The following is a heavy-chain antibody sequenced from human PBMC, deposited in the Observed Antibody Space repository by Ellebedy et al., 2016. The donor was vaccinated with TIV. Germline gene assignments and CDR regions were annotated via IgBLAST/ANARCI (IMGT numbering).Heavy chain of an antibody. D-gene: IGHD5-24*01. V-gene: IGHV3-48*02. CDR1: GFTFSTYS. J-gene: IGHJ4*02. Sequence: GGSLRLSCAASGFTFSTYSMAWVRQAPGKGLEWVSYMSSSTGDKYYADSVKGRFTISRVNAENSLHLQMNSLGDEDTAVYYCAREGRDGYNPYFDCWGQGILVTVSS. CDR3: AREGRDGYNPYFDC. CDR2: MSSSTGDK.